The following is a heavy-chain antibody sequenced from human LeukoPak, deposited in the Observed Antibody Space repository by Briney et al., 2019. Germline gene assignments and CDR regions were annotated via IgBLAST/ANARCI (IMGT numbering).Heavy chain of an antibody. CDR3: ARDSSPLDEYSSSSFDY. Sequence: GGSLRLSCAASGFTFSSYSMNWVRQAPGKGLEWVAVISYDGSNKYYADSVKGRFTISRDNSKNTLYLQMNSLRAEDTAVYYCARDSSPLDEYSSSSFDYWGQGTLVTVSS. D-gene: IGHD6-6*01. J-gene: IGHJ4*02. CDR2: ISYDGSNK. CDR1: GFTFSSYS. V-gene: IGHV3-30*03.